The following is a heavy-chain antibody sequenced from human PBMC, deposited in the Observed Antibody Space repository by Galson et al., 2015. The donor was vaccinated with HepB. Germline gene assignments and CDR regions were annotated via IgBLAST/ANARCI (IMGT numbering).Heavy chain of an antibody. CDR3: ASAGYSNGYFLG. V-gene: IGHV3-21*01. D-gene: IGHD5-18*01. J-gene: IGHJ4*02. Sequence: SLRLSCAVSGFSFSNFGINWVRQAPGKGLEWVSYISSTSSYISYADSVKGRFTISRDNAKNSLYLEMSSLRVEDTAVHYCASAGYSNGYFLGWGQGTLVTVSS. CDR2: ISSTSSYI. CDR1: GFSFSNFG.